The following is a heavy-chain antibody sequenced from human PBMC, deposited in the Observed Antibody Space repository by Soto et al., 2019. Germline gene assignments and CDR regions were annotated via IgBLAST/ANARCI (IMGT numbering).Heavy chain of an antibody. D-gene: IGHD3-16*02. J-gene: IGHJ4*02. Sequence: ASVKVSCKASGGTFSSYAISWVRQAPGQGLEWMGGIIPIFGTANYAQKFQGRVTITADESTSTAYMELSSLRSEETAVYYCARHMITFGGVIAQFDYWGQGTLVTVSS. CDR1: GGTFSSYA. CDR2: IIPIFGTA. CDR3: ARHMITFGGVIAQFDY. V-gene: IGHV1-69*13.